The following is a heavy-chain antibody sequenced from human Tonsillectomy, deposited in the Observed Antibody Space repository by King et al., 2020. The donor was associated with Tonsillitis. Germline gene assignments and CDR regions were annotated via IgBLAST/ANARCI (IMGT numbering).Heavy chain of an antibody. D-gene: IGHD1-26*01. CDR3: TRDGVGATTYYYYYHMDV. V-gene: IGHV3-49*04. CDR1: GFTFGDFP. J-gene: IGHJ6*03. CDR2: IRSQNFGGTT. Sequence: VQLVQSGGGLVQPGRSLRLSCTASGFTFGDFPMSWVRQAPGKGLEWVGFIRSQNFGGTTQYAASVKGRFTISRDDSKSIAYLQMNSLRTEATAVYYCTRDGVGATTYYYYYHMDVWGKGTMVTVSS.